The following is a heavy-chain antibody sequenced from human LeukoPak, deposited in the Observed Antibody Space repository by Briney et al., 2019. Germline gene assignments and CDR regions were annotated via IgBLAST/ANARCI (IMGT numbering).Heavy chain of an antibody. CDR1: GFTFSSFG. V-gene: IGHV3-23*01. Sequence: GGSLRLSCAASGFTFSSFGMSWVRQAPGKGLEWVSTISGSGGSSYYGDSVKGRFTNSRDNSKNTLYLQMNSLRAEDTAVYYCAKDVKAKAREYYFDYWGQGTLVTVSS. J-gene: IGHJ4*02. CDR3: AKDVKAKAREYYFDY. D-gene: IGHD2/OR15-2a*01. CDR2: ISGSGGSS.